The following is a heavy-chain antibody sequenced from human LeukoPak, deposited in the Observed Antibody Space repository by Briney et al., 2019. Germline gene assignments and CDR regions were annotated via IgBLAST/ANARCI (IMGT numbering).Heavy chain of an antibody. Sequence: GGSLRLSCAASGFTFSRHAMHWVRQAPGKGLEWVAVISYDGSSKYYADSVKGRFTTSRDNAKNTLYLQMNSLTADDTAVYFCARVVGDTTSYYYPMDVWGRGTTVTVSS. J-gene: IGHJ6*02. CDR1: GFTFSRHA. D-gene: IGHD3-16*01. V-gene: IGHV3-30-3*01. CDR3: ARVVGDTTSYYYPMDV. CDR2: ISYDGSSK.